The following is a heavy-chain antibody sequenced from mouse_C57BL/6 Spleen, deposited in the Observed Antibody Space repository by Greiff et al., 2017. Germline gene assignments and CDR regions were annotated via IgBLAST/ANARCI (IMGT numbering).Heavy chain of an antibody. V-gene: IGHV1-55*01. J-gene: IGHJ4*01. CDR3: ASHDYDLYAMDY. D-gene: IGHD2-4*01. CDR1: GYTFTSYW. Sequence: QVQLQQSGAELVKPGASVKMSCKASGYTFTSYWITWVKQRPGQGLEWIGDIYPGSGSTNYNEKFKSKATLTVDTSSSTAYMQLSSLTSEDSAVYYCASHDYDLYAMDYWGQGTSVTVSS. CDR2: IYPGSGST.